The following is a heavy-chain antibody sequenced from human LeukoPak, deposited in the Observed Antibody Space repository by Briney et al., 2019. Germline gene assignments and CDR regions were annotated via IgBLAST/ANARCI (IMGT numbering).Heavy chain of an antibody. V-gene: IGHV4-34*01. CDR2: INHSGST. CDR1: GGSFSGYY. Sequence: SETLSLTCAVYGGSFSGYYWSWIRQPPGKGLEWIGEINHSGSTNYNPSLKSRVTISVDTSKNQFSLKLSSVTAADTAVYYCARARSSKYYGSGYNWFDPWGQGTLVTVSS. CDR3: ARARSSKYYGSGYNWFDP. D-gene: IGHD3-10*01. J-gene: IGHJ5*02.